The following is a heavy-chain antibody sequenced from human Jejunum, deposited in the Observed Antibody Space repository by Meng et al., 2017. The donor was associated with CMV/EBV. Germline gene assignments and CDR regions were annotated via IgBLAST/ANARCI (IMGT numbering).Heavy chain of an antibody. D-gene: IGHD2-8*01. V-gene: IGHV2-5*02. J-gene: IGHJ4*02. CDR3: AHRRCYNGRWSWGDFDY. CDR2: IYWDGGK. Sequence: SLSTSGGGGGWIRQAPGKALEWVALIYWDGGKRYSPSLDSRLTITKDTSRNQVVLTMTNMDPVDTATYYCAHRRCYNGRWSWGDFDYWGQGTLVTVSS. CDR1: SLSTSGGG.